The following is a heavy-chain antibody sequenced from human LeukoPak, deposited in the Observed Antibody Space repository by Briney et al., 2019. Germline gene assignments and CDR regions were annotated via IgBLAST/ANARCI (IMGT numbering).Heavy chain of an antibody. D-gene: IGHD1-26*01. CDR2: IYGRGVSI. V-gene: IGHV3-23*01. J-gene: IGHJ4*02. Sequence: PGGSLRLSCVASGFTFKNYVMNCVRQAPGKGLEWLATIYGRGVSISYVDSVKGRFTISRDNSNKTLYLQMNSVRDEDTGMYYCARDGGWELPAEAYWGQGILVTVSS. CDR1: GFTFKNYV. CDR3: ARDGGWELPAEAY.